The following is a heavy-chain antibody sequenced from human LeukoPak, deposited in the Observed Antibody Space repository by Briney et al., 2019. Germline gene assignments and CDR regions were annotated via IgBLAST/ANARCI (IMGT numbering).Heavy chain of an antibody. CDR3: AREGGEHCSGGSCYSSPHDY. D-gene: IGHD2-15*01. Sequence: PGGSLRLSCAASGFTFSSYGMHWVRQAPGKGLEWVGVIWYDGSNKYYADSVKGRFTISRDNSKNTLYLQMNSLRAEDTAVYYCAREGGEHCSGGSCYSSPHDYWGQGTLVTVSS. V-gene: IGHV3-33*01. J-gene: IGHJ4*02. CDR2: IWYDGSNK. CDR1: GFTFSSYG.